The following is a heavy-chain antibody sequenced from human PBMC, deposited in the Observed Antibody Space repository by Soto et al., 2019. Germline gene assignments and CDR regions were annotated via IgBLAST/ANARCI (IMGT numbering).Heavy chain of an antibody. J-gene: IGHJ4*02. D-gene: IGHD2-8*02. CDR1: GGSFSGYS. Sequence: SETLSLTCTVSGGSFSGYSWTWIRRPPGTGLEWIGEINHSGSTNYNPSLKSRVTISVDTSKNQFSLKLTSVTAADTAVYYCARDKITGLFDYWGQGTLVTVS. CDR3: ARDKITGLFDY. V-gene: IGHV4-34*01. CDR2: INHSGST.